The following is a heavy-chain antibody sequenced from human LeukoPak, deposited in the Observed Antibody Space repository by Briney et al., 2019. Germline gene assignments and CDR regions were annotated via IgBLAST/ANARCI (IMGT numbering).Heavy chain of an antibody. J-gene: IGHJ3*02. D-gene: IGHD2-21*02. CDR3: AGYCGGDCYPDAFDI. V-gene: IGHV4-59*01. CDR1: GGSISSYY. CDR2: IYYSGST. Sequence: PSETLSLTCTVSGGSISSYYWSWIRQPPGKGLEWIGYIYYSGSTNYNPSLKSRVTISVDTSKNQFSLKLSSVTAADTAVYYCAGYCGGDCYPDAFDIWGQGTMVTVSS.